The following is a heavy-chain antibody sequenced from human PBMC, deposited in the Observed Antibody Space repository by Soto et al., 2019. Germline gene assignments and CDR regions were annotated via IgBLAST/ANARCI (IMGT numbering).Heavy chain of an antibody. Sequence: KNSETLSLTFTVSGGSISSYYWGWIHQPPGKGLEWIGSIYYSGSTYYNPSLKSRVTISVDTSKNQFSLKLTSVTAADTAVYYCASPKIAFYNWFDPWGQG. J-gene: IGHJ5*02. CDR3: ASPKIAFYNWFDP. CDR2: IYYSGST. CDR1: GGSISSYY. D-gene: IGHD3-3*02. V-gene: IGHV4-39*01.